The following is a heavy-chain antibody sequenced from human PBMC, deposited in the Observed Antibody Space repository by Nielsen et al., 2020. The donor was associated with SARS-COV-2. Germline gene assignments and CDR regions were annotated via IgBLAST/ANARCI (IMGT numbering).Heavy chain of an antibody. CDR1: GYTFTSYD. J-gene: IGHJ6*02. CDR2: MNPNSGNT. V-gene: IGHV1-8*01. D-gene: IGHD5-18*01. CDR3: ARGRGYSYGYVDYYYYGMDV. Sequence: ASVKVSCKASGYTFTSYDINWVRQATGQGLEWMGWMNPNSGNTGYAQKFQGRVTMTRNTSISTAYMELSSLRSEDTAVYYCARGRGYSYGYVDYYYYGMDVWGQGTTVTVSS.